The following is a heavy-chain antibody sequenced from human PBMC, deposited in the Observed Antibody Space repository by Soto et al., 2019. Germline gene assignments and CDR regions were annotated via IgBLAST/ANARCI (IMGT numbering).Heavy chain of an antibody. CDR2: ISGSGGST. V-gene: IGHV3-23*01. CDR3: AKYCGSPYYYGMDV. CDR1: GFTFSSYA. J-gene: IGHJ6*02. Sequence: GGSLRLSCAASGFTFSSYAMSWVRQAPGKGLEWVSAISGSGGSTYYADSVKGRFTISRDNSKNTLYLQMNSLRAEDTAVYYCAKYCGSPYYYGMDVWGQGTTVTVSS. D-gene: IGHD5-12*01.